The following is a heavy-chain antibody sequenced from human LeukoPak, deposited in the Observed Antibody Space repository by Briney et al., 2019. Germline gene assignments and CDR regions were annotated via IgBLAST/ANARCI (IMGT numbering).Heavy chain of an antibody. V-gene: IGHV4-34*01. CDR2: INHSGST. J-gene: IGHJ4*02. CDR1: GGSFSGYY. Sequence: SETLSLTCAVYGGSFSGYYWSWIRQPPGKGLEWIREINHSGSTNYNPSLKSRVTISVGTSKNQFSLKLSSVTAADTAVYYCARGLGFGYWGQGTLVTVSS. CDR3: ARGLGFGY.